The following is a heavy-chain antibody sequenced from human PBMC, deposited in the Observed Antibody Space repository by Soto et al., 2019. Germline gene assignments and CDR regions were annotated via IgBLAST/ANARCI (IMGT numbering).Heavy chain of an antibody. CDR3: ARVRSPYYGSGSYYSNYYFDY. V-gene: IGHV1-2*04. Sequence: ASVKVSCKASGYTFTGYYMHWVRQAPGQGLEWMGWINPNSGGTNYAQKFQGWVTMTRDTSISTAYMELSRLRSDDTAVYYCARVRSPYYGSGSYYSNYYFDYWGQGTLVTVS. D-gene: IGHD3-10*01. CDR1: GYTFTGYY. CDR2: INPNSGGT. J-gene: IGHJ4*02.